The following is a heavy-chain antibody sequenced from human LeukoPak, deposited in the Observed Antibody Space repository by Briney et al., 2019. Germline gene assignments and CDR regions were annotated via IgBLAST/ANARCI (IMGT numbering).Heavy chain of an antibody. CDR3: ARRNEDYYYGMDV. Sequence: ASVKVSCKASGGTFSSYAISWVRQAPGQGLEWMGRIIHIFGIANYAQKFQGRVTITADKSTSTAYMELSSLRSEDTAVYYCARRNEDYYYGMDVWGQGTTVTVSS. V-gene: IGHV1-69*04. D-gene: IGHD1-1*01. CDR2: IIHIFGIA. J-gene: IGHJ6*02. CDR1: GGTFSSYA.